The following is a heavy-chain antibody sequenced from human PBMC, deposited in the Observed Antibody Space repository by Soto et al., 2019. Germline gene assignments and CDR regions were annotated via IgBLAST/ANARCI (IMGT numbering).Heavy chain of an antibody. CDR1: GYSFTSYW. V-gene: IGHV5-51*01. CDR2: IYPGDSDT. J-gene: IGHJ3*02. Sequence: GESLKISCKGSGYSFTSYWIGWVRQMPGKGLEWMGIIYPGDSDTRYSPSFQGKVTISADKSISTAYLQWSSLKASDTAMYYCASASYSSGWNDAFDIWGQGTMVTVSS. CDR3: ASASYSSGWNDAFDI. D-gene: IGHD6-19*01.